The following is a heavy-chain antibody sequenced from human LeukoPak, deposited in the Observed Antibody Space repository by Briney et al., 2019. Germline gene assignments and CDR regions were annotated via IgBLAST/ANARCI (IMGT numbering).Heavy chain of an antibody. J-gene: IGHJ5*02. D-gene: IGHD6-19*01. V-gene: IGHV1-2*02. CDR1: GYTFSAFY. CDR3: AITYSSGWRFDP. CDR2: INPNSGGT. Sequence: ASVKVSCKTSGYTFSAFYMHWVRQAPGQGPEWMGWINPNSGGTNYAQKFQGRVTMTRDTSISTAYMELSRLRSDDTAVYYCAITYSSGWRFDPWGQGTLVTVSS.